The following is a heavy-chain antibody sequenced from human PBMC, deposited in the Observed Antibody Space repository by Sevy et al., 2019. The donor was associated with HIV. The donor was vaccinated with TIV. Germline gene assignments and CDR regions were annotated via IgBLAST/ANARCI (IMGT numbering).Heavy chain of an antibody. CDR2: ITGGGEST. J-gene: IGHJ4*02. CDR1: GFTVSTYA. Sequence: GGSLRLSCAASGFTVSTYAINWVRQAPGEGLEWVSAITGGGESTYYADSVKGRFTISRDNSKNVVYLQMNSLRAEDTAVYYCAAGDTSMVTDLDYWGQGTLVTVSS. CDR3: AAGDTSMVTDLDY. D-gene: IGHD5-18*01. V-gene: IGHV3-23*01.